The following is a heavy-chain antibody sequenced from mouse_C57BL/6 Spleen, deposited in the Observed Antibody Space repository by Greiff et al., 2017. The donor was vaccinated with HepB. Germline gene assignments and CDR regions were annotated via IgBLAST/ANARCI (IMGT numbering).Heavy chain of an antibody. CDR3: ARHGYDARAWFAY. V-gene: IGHV5-6*01. Sequence: DVHLVESGGDLVKPGGSLKLSCAASGFTFSSYGMSWVRQTPDKRLEWVATISSGGSYTYYPDSVKGRFTISRDNAKNTLYLHMSSLKSEDTAMYYCARHGYDARAWFAYWGQGTLVTVSA. CDR1: GFTFSSYG. J-gene: IGHJ3*01. D-gene: IGHD2-2*01. CDR2: ISSGGSYT.